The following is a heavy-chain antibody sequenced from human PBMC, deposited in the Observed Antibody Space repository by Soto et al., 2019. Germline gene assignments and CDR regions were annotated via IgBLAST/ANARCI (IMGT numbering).Heavy chain of an antibody. CDR2: IIPIFGTA. J-gene: IGHJ6*02. Sequence: GASVKVSCKASGGTFSSYAISWVRQAPGQGLEWMGGIIPIFGTANYAQKFQGRVTITADESTSTAYMELSSLRSEDTAVYYCARTYYYDSSGKYGMDVWGQGTTVTVSS. D-gene: IGHD3-22*01. V-gene: IGHV1-69*13. CDR1: GGTFSSYA. CDR3: ARTYYYDSSGKYGMDV.